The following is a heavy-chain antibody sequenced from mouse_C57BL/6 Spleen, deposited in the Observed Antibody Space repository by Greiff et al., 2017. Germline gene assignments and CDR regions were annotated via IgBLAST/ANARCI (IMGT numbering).Heavy chain of an antibody. CDR3: VREGEDLLEDYFDY. CDR2: IRSKSSNYAT. Sequence: EVQVVESGGGLVQPKGSLKLSCAASGFTFDTYAMHWVRQAPGKGLEWVARIRSKSSNYATYYADSVKDRFTISRDDSQSMLYLQMNNLKTEDTAMYYCVREGEDLLEDYFDYWGQGTTLTVSS. V-gene: IGHV10-3*01. D-gene: IGHD2-1*01. J-gene: IGHJ2*01. CDR1: GFTFDTYA.